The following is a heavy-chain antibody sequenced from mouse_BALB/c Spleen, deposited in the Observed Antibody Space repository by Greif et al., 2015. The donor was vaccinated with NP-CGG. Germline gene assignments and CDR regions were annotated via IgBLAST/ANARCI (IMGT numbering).Heavy chain of an antibody. J-gene: IGHJ3*01. CDR1: GFNIKDTY. V-gene: IGHV14-3*02. Sequence: EVQLVESGAELVKPGASVKLSCTASGFNIKDTYMHWVKQRPEQGLEWIERIDPANGNTKYDPKFQGKATITADTSSNTAYLQLSSLTSEDTAVYYCAPYYYGSSVFAYWGQGTLVTVSA. D-gene: IGHD1-1*01. CDR2: IDPANGNT. CDR3: APYYYGSSVFAY.